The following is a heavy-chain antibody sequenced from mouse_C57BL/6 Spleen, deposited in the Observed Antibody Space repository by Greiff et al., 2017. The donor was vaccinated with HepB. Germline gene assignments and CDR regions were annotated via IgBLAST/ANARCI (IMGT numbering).Heavy chain of an antibody. Sequence: EVQGVESGGGLVKPGGSLKLSCAASGFTFSSYAMSWVRQTPEKRLEWVATISDGGSYTYYPDNVKGRFTISRDNAKNNLYLQMSHLKSEDTAMYYCARDGGTGPDFDYWGQGTTLTVSS. CDR3: ARDGGTGPDFDY. J-gene: IGHJ2*01. D-gene: IGHD4-1*01. CDR1: GFTFSSYA. V-gene: IGHV5-4*01. CDR2: ISDGGSYT.